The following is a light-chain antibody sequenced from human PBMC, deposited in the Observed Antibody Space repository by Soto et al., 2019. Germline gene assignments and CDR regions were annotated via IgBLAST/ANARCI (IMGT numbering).Light chain of an antibody. J-gene: IGKJ1*01. Sequence: EIVLTQSPGTLSLSPGERATLSCRASQSVSSYYLAWYQKKPGQAPRLLIYAASSRATGIPDRFSGGGSGTDFPLTISRLEPEDFAVYYCQQCGSSPWTFGQGTKVDIK. CDR3: QQCGSSPWT. CDR1: QSVSSYY. CDR2: AAS. V-gene: IGKV3-20*01.